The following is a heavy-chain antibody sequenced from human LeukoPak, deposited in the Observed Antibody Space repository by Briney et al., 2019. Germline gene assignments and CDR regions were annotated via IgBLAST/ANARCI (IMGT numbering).Heavy chain of an antibody. CDR1: GVSISTSRYY. V-gene: IGHV4-39*02. D-gene: IGHD2-21*02. CDR3: ARDTPYDSKDAFDI. J-gene: IGHJ3*02. CDR2: IYYTGPT. Sequence: SETLSLTCTVSGVSISTSRYYWGWIRQPPGKGLEWIGDIYYTGPTYYNASLESRVTISLDTSKNQFFLKLNSVTAADTAMYYCARDTPYDSKDAFDIWGQGTMVTVSS.